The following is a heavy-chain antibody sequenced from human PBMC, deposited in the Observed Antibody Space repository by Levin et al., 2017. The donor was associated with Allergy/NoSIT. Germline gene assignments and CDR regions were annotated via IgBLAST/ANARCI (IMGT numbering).Heavy chain of an antibody. V-gene: IGHV4-39*01. CDR2: IYYNGSP. CDR3: ARHVVNFYYFDY. Sequence: TSETLSLTCTVSGGSVSSSSHYWGWIRQPPGKGLEWVGSIYYNGSPYYNPSLKSRVTISVDTSKNQFSLKLSSVTAADTAVYYCARHVVNFYYFDYWGQGTLVTVSS. D-gene: IGHD2-21*01. CDR1: GGSVSSSSHY. J-gene: IGHJ4*02.